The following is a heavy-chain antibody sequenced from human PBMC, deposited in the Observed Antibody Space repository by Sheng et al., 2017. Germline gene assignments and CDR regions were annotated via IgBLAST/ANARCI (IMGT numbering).Heavy chain of an antibody. D-gene: IGHD3-22*01. Sequence: QVQLQESGPGLVKPSQTLSLTCTVSGGSISSGGYYWSWIRQHPGKGLEWIGYIYYSGSTYYNPSLKSRVTISVDTSKNQFSLKLSSVTAADTAVYYCARDSYDYYDTRWFDPWGQGTLVTVSS. CDR2: IYYSGST. CDR1: GGSISSGGYY. V-gene: IGHV4-31*03. CDR3: ARDSYDYYDTRWFDP. J-gene: IGHJ5*02.